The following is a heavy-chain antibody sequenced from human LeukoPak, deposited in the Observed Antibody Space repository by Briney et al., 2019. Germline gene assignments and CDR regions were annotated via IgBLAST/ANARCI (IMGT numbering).Heavy chain of an antibody. D-gene: IGHD3-10*01. CDR1: GFTVSSNY. Sequence: PGGSLRLSCAASGFTVSSNYMSWVRQAPGKGLEWVSVIYSGGSTYYADSVKGRFTISRDNSKNTLYLQMNSLRAEDTAVYYCARARFGELYVDYWGQGTLVTVSS. V-gene: IGHV3-66*01. CDR3: ARARFGELYVDY. J-gene: IGHJ4*02. CDR2: IYSGGST.